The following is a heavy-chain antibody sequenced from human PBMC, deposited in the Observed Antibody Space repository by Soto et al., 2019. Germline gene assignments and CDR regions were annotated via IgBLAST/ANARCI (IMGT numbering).Heavy chain of an antibody. Sequence: EVQLVESGGGLAQPGGSLRLSCAASGFTFSTYSMNWVRQAPGKGLEWISYISYTSTTIYYADSVRGRFTISRDNAKNLLFLQMNSLRDEDTAVYYCARDNGLAGSFDPWGQGTLVTVSS. J-gene: IGHJ5*02. CDR1: GFTFSTYS. CDR2: ISYTSTTI. D-gene: IGHD2-21*01. CDR3: ARDNGLAGSFDP. V-gene: IGHV3-48*02.